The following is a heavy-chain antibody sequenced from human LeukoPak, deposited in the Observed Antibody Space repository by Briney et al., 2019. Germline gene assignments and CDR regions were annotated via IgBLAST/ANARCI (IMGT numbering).Heavy chain of an antibody. CDR1: GGSFSGYY. V-gene: IGHV4-59*10. CDR2: IYYTGRT. Sequence: SETLSLTCAVYGGSFSGYYWSWIRQPAGEGLEWIGRIYYTGRTSYNPSLKSRVTMSLDTSKNQFSLILSSVTAADTAVYYCARRSFSYYTMDVWGQGTTVTVSS. J-gene: IGHJ6*02. CDR3: ARRSFSYYTMDV.